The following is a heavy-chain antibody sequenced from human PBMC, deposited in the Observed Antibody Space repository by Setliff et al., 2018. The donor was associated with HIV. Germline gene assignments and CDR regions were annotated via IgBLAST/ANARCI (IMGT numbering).Heavy chain of an antibody. Sequence: SVKVSCKASGGTFSNYGMSWVRQAPGQGLEWMGGIIPISGTANYAQKFQGRVTMTTDTSTSTAYMELSSLRSEDTAVYFCAKEQEIGSYLDPWGQGTLVTVSS. CDR3: AKEQEIGSYLDP. D-gene: IGHD2-2*02. J-gene: IGHJ5*02. CDR2: IIPISGTA. CDR1: GGTFSNYG. V-gene: IGHV1-69*05.